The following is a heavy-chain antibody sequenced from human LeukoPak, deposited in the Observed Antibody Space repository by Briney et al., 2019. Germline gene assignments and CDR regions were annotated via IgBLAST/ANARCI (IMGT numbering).Heavy chain of an antibody. CDR2: ISSSGSTI. D-gene: IGHD1-26*01. CDR3: ARGGESYLRGWRAIDY. CDR1: GFTFSSQT. Sequence: GGSLILSCAASGFTFSSQTMNWVRQAPGKGLEWVSYISSSGSTIYYADSVKGRFTISRDNAKNSPYLQMNSLRAEDTAVYYCARGGESYLRGWRAIDYWGQGTLVTVSS. V-gene: IGHV3-48*04. J-gene: IGHJ4*02.